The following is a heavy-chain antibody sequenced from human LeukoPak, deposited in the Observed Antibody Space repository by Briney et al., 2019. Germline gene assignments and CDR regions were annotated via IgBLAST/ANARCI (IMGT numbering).Heavy chain of an antibody. V-gene: IGHV1-69*05. J-gene: IGHJ5*02. CDR2: IIPIFGTA. D-gene: IGHD2-15*01. Sequence: GASVKVSCKASGGTFSSYAISWVRQAPGQGLEWMGGIIPIFGTANYAQKFQGRVTITTDESTSTAYMEPSSLRSEDTAVYYCAIALGYCSGGSCYPWFDPWGQGTLVTVSS. CDR1: GGTFSSYA. CDR3: AIALGYCSGGSCYPWFDP.